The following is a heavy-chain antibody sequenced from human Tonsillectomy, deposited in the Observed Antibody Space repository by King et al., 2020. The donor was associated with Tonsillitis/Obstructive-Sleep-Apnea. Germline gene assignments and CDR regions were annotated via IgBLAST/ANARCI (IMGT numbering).Heavy chain of an antibody. D-gene: IGHD5-18*01. Sequence: VQLVESGGGVVQPGRSLRLSCAASGFTFSSYGMHWVRQAPGKGLEWVAVISYDGSNKYYADSVKGRFTISRDNSKNTLYLQMNSLRAADTAVYYCAKVMGRLWFYFYYGMDVWGQGTTVTVSS. V-gene: IGHV3-30*18. CDR3: AKVMGRLWFYFYYGMDV. J-gene: IGHJ6*02. CDR2: ISYDGSNK. CDR1: GFTFSSYG.